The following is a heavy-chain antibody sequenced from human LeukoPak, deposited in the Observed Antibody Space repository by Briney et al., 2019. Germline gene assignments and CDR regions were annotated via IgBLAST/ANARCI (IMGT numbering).Heavy chain of an antibody. CDR1: GFTFRSHA. V-gene: IGHV3-33*01. Sequence: GGSLRLSCATSGFTFRSHAMHWVRQSPGKGLEWVAQIWYDGSNKYYADSVKGRFSVSRDNSKNTLYLQMNSLRAEDTAVYYCLRDLNWSLDQWGQGTLVTVSS. CDR3: LRDLNWSLDQ. CDR2: IWYDGSNK. J-gene: IGHJ4*02. D-gene: IGHD1-20*01.